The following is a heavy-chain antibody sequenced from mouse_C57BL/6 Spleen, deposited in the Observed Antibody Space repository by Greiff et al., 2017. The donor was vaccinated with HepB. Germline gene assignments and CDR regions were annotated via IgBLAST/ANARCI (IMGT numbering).Heavy chain of an antibody. V-gene: IGHV1-82*01. Sequence: VQLQQSGPELVKPGASVKISCKASGYAFSSSWMNWVKQRPGKGLEWIGRIYPGDGDTNYNGKFKGKATLTADKSSSTAYMQLSSLTSEDSAVYFCARSTVVEDYYAMDYWGQGTSVTVSS. CDR1: GYAFSSSW. CDR2: IYPGDGDT. D-gene: IGHD1-1*01. J-gene: IGHJ4*01. CDR3: ARSTVVEDYYAMDY.